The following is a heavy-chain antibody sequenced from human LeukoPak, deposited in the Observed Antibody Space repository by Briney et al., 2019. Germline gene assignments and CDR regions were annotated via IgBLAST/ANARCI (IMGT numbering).Heavy chain of an antibody. CDR1: GGSISSYY. Sequence: KSSETLSLTCTVSGGSISSYYWSWIRQPPGKGLEWIGYIYYSGSTNYNPSLKSRVTISVDTSKNQFSLKLSSVTAADTAVYYCARDEGYYDSSGYYGRYFDYWGQGTLVTVSS. V-gene: IGHV4-59*01. D-gene: IGHD3-22*01. CDR3: ARDEGYYDSSGYYGRYFDY. CDR2: IYYSGST. J-gene: IGHJ4*02.